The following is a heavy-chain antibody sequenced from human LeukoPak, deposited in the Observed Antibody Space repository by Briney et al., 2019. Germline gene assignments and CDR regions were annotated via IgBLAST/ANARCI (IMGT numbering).Heavy chain of an antibody. CDR1: GFSVSTNY. CDR3: AGGGYYFEY. Sequence: PGGSLRHSCVVSGFSVSTNYMNWVRQAPGKGLEWVSIFYSGGSTYYADSVKGRFTISRDNSKNTLYLQMNSLRAEDTAVYYCAGGGYYFEYWGQGTLVTVSS. J-gene: IGHJ4*02. V-gene: IGHV3-53*01. CDR2: FYSGGST.